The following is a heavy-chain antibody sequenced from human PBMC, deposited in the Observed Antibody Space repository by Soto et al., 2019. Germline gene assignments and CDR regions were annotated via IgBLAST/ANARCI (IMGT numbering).Heavy chain of an antibody. CDR1: GGSVSSGGYY. Sequence: QVQLQESGPGLVKPSQTLSLTCTVSGGSVSSGGYYWNWIRQPPGKALEWIGYIRDSATTYFSPSPKTRSTMSVDPSKDQFTLKVESGTAADTAIYYCARDKGDGYNYSIFWFWAQGALVTVSS. CDR2: IRDSATT. CDR3: ARDKGDGYNYSIFWF. V-gene: IGHV4-31*03. J-gene: IGHJ4*02. D-gene: IGHD5-12*01.